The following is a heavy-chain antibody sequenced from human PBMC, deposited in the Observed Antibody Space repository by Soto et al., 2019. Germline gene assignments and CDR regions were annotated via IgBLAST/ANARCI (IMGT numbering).Heavy chain of an antibody. V-gene: IGHV1-46*01. CDR1: GYTFTSYY. CDR2: INPSGGST. CDR3: ARSLAPKRQWLVPQQYYFDY. Sequence: QVQLVQSGAEVKKPGASVKVSCKASGYTFTSYYMHWVRQAPGQGLEWMGIINPSGGSTSYAQKFQGRVTMTRETSTSTVYMELSSLRSEDTAVYYCARSLAPKRQWLVPQQYYFDYWGQGTLVTVSS. D-gene: IGHD6-19*01. J-gene: IGHJ4*02.